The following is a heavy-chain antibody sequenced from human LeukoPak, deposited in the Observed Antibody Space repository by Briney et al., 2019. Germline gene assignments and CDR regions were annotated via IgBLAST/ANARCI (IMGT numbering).Heavy chain of an antibody. CDR2: TRNKANSYST. CDR3: VRLSSGASDI. CDR1: GFTFSDHY. Sequence: HSGGSLRLSCAASGFTFSDHYMDWVRQAPGKGLEWVGRTRNKANSYSTEYAASVKGRFTISREESKNSLYLQMNSLKSEDTAVYYCVRLSSGASDIWGQGTMVTVSS. J-gene: IGHJ3*02. V-gene: IGHV3-72*01. D-gene: IGHD1-26*01.